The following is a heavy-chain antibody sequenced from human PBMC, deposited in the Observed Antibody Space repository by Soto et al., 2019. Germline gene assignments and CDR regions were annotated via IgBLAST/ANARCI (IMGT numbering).Heavy chain of an antibody. D-gene: IGHD3-22*01. CDR1: VASISSGGYY. CDR2: IYYSGST. Sequence: VQLQESGPGLVKPSQTLSLTCTVSVASISSGGYYWSWIRQHPGEGLEWIGYIYYSGSTSYNPSLKSRVTISVDTSKNQFSLKLSSVTDADTAVYYCARESKYDTSGYPPWFAPWGQGTLVTVSS. CDR3: ARESKYDTSGYPPWFAP. J-gene: IGHJ5*02. V-gene: IGHV4-31*03.